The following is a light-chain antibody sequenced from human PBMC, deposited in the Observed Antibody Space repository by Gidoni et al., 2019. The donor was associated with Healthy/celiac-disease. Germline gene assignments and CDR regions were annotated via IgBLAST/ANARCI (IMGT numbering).Light chain of an antibody. CDR3: QSYDSSLSAWV. V-gene: IGLV1-40*01. J-gene: IGLJ3*02. CDR2: GNS. Sequence: QSVLTQPPSVSGAPAQRVTISCTGSSSNIGAGYDVHWYQQLPGTAPKLLIYGNSNRPSGGPDRFSGSQSGNSAFLAITGLQAEDEADYYCQSYDSSLSAWVFGGGTKLTVL. CDR1: SSNIGAGYD.